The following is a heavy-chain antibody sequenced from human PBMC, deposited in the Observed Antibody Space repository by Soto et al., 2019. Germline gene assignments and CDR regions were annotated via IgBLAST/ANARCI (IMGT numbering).Heavy chain of an antibody. D-gene: IGHD3-10*01. CDR3: ARGSMVRGPTPFDY. V-gene: IGHV4-59*01. Sequence: PSETLSLTCNVSGGSIRSYYWNWIRQPPGKTLEWIGEVYYSGSANYNPSLKSRVTISVDTSKNQFPLKLNSVTAADTAVYYCARGSMVRGPTPFDYWGQGTLVTVSS. CDR1: GGSIRSYY. CDR2: VYYSGSA. J-gene: IGHJ4*02.